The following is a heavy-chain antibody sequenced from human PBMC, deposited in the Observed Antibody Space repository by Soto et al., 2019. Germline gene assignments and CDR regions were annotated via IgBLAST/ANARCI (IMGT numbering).Heavy chain of an antibody. D-gene: IGHD1-1*01. CDR3: ARHGIQSEFDY. CDR2: IYYSGST. V-gene: IGHV4-39*01. Sequence: PSETLSLTCTVSGGSISSSSYYWGWIRQPPGKGLEWIGSIYYSGSTYYNPSLKSRVTISVDTSKNQFSLKLSSVTAADTAVYYCARHGIQSEFDYWGQGTLVTSPQ. CDR1: GGSISSSSYY. J-gene: IGHJ4*02.